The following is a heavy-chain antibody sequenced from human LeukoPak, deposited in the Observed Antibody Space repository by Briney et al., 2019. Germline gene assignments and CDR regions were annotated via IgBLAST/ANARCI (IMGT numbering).Heavy chain of an antibody. Sequence: ASVKVSCKASGGTCSSYAISWVRPAPGQGLEWMGGIIPIFGTANYAQKFQGRVTITTDESTSTAYMELSSLRSEETAVYYCARDEPWGSGSYPYWGQGTLVTVSS. V-gene: IGHV1-69*05. CDR1: GGTCSSYA. J-gene: IGHJ4*02. CDR2: IIPIFGTA. D-gene: IGHD3-10*01. CDR3: ARDEPWGSGSYPY.